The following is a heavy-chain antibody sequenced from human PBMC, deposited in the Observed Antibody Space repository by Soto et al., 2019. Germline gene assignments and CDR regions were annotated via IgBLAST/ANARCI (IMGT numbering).Heavy chain of an antibody. Sequence: SETLSLTCTVSGGSISSGGYYWSWIRQHPGKGLEWIGYIYYSGSTNYNPSLKSRVTISVDTSKNQFSLKLSSVTAADTAVYYCARALRTTVTTLDYWGQGTLVTVSS. J-gene: IGHJ4*02. V-gene: IGHV4-61*08. CDR2: IYYSGST. D-gene: IGHD4-17*01. CDR3: ARALRTTVTTLDY. CDR1: GGSISSGGYY.